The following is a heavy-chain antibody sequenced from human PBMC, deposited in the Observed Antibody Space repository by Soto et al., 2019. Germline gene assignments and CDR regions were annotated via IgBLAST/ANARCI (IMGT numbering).Heavy chain of an antibody. CDR3: ASRFSGALGSSWYCIDF. CDR1: GFTVSSNY. Sequence: PGGSLRLSCAASGFTVSSNYMSWVRQAPGKGLEWVSVIYSGGSTYYADSVKGRFTISRDNSKNTLYLQMNSLRAEDTAVYYCASRFSGALGSSWYCIDFWGQGILVTVSS. J-gene: IGHJ4*02. V-gene: IGHV3-66*01. D-gene: IGHD6-13*01. CDR2: IYSGGST.